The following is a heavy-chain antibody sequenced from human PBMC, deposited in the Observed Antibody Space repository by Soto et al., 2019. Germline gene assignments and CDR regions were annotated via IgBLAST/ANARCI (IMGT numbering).Heavy chain of an antibody. CDR1: GGTFSTYA. CDR2: VIPIFGTP. CDR3: ARSQGGSSSLDIYYYYYYGMDV. J-gene: IGHJ6*02. Sequence: QVQLVQSGAEVKKPGSSVKVSCKAPGGTFSTYAISWVRQAPGQGLEWMGGVIPIFGTPKYAQKFQGRVTNTADESTSTGYMELCSLRSEDTAVYYCARSQGGSSSLDIYYYYYYGMDVWGQGTTVTVSS. D-gene: IGHD2-15*01. V-gene: IGHV1-69*01.